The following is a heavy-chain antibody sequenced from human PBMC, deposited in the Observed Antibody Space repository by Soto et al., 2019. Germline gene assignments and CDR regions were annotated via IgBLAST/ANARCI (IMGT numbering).Heavy chain of an antibody. CDR1: GFTFSGSA. J-gene: IGHJ4*02. V-gene: IGHV3-73*02. CDR3: TTSYYYDSSGYYD. CDR2: IRSKANSYAT. D-gene: IGHD3-22*01. Sequence: EVQLVESGGGLVQPGGSLKLSCAASGFTFSGSAMHWVRQASGKGLEWVGRIRSKANSYATAYAASVKGRFTISRDDSKNTAYLQMNSLKTEDTAVYYGTTSYYYDSSGYYDWGQGTLVTVSS.